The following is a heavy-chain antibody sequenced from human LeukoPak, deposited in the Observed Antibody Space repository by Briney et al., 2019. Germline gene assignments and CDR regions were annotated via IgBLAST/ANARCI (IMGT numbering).Heavy chain of an antibody. V-gene: IGHV4-59*01. CDR2: IYYSGST. CDR3: ARGRYYDFWSGYWSDSYYYYMDV. Sequence: PSETLSLTCTVSGGSISSYYWSWIRQPPGKGLEWIGYIYYSGSTNYNPSLKSRVTISVDTSKNQFSLKLSSVTAADTAVYYCARGRYYDFWSGYWSDSYYYYMDVWGKGTTVTVSS. CDR1: GGSISSYY. J-gene: IGHJ6*03. D-gene: IGHD3-3*01.